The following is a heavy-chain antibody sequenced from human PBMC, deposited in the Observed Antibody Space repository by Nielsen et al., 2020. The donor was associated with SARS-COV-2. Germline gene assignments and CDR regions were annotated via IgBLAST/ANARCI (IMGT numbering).Heavy chain of an antibody. D-gene: IGHD2-2*01. CDR1: GGSVSSNDW. CDR2: VSHSGST. V-gene: IGHV4-4*01. CDR3: ARGDLVVVPSPILGLGPFFYYFDLDV. J-gene: IGHJ6*03. Sequence: GSLRLSCAVSGGSVSSNDWWTWVRQSPGKGLEWIGEVSHSGSTNYNPSFKSRVPLSMDKSKRQFSLRLTSVSAADTAVYFCARGDLVVVPSPILGLGPFFYYFDLDVWGKGTTVIVSS.